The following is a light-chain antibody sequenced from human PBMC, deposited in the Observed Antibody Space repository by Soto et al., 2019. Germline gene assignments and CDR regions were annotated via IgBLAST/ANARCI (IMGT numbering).Light chain of an antibody. CDR2: EVS. V-gene: IGLV2-14*01. CDR1: SSDIGDYNY. Sequence: QSALTQPASVSGSPGQSITVSCVGTSSDIGDYNYVSWYQHLPGKAPQLIIFEVSNRPSGVSDRFSGFKSGNTASLTISGLQAEDEADFFCCSYAGNGAWVFGGGTKLTVL. CDR3: CSYAGNGAWV. J-gene: IGLJ3*02.